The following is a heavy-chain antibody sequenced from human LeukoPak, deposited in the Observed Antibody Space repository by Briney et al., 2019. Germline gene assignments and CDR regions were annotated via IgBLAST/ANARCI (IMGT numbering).Heavy chain of an antibody. J-gene: IGHJ4*02. CDR2: ISSSSSTI. CDR3: ARREAGTGFDY. CDR1: GFTFSSYS. V-gene: IGHV3-48*01. Sequence: GSLRLSCAASGFTFSSYSMNWVRQAPGKGLEWVSYISSSSSTIYYADSVKGRFTISRDNAKNSLYLQMNSLRAEDTAVYYCARREAGTGFDYWGQGTLVTVSS. D-gene: IGHD6-19*01.